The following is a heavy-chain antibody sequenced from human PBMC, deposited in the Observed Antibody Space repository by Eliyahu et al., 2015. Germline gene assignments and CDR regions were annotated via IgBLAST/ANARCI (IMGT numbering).Heavy chain of an antibody. CDR2: IYHSGNT. J-gene: IGHJ4*02. V-gene: IGHV4-4*02. CDR3: ARAPTYCSGGSCFH. CDR1: XGSIXSSYW. D-gene: IGHD2-15*01. Sequence: QVQLQESGPGLVKPSGTLSXTCVXSXGSIXSSYWWSWLRQPPGKGLEWIGEIYHSGNTNFNPSLKSRVTMSVDKSKDQLSLNMYSVTAADTAVYYCARAPTYCSGGSCFHWGQGILVTVSS.